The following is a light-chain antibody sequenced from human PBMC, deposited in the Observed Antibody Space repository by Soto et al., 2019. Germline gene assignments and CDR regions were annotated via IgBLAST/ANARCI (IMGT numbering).Light chain of an antibody. J-gene: IGLJ2*01. CDR1: TSNIGNNY. V-gene: IGLV1-51*01. CDR3: AXWDSNLFGVV. Sequence: QSVLTQPPSVSAAPGQKVTISCSGSTSNIGNNYISWYQQVPGTPPKLLIYDNHRRPSEXPXRXSGSKSGTSATLDITGLXXGXEXXXXXAXWDSNLFGVVFGGGTKLTVL. CDR2: DNH.